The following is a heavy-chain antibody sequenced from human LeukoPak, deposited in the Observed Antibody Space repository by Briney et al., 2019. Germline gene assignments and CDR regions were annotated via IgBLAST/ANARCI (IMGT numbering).Heavy chain of an antibody. V-gene: IGHV3-15*01. CDR3: TRATFGSGTHLDY. D-gene: IGHD3-10*01. CDR1: GFTFTNAW. J-gene: IGHJ4*02. Sequence: GGSLRLSCAASGFTFTNAWMSWVRQAPGKGLEWVGRIKNKTDGGTTDYAAPVKGRFTISRDDSKNTLYLQMNSLKTEGTAVYYCTRATFGSGTHLDYWGQGTLVTVSS. CDR2: IKNKTDGGTT.